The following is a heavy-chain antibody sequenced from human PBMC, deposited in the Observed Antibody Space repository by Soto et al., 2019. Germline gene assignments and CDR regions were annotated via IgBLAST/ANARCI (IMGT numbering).Heavy chain of an antibody. CDR1: GFTFSSYS. J-gene: IGHJ3*02. CDR2: ISSSSSTI. Sequence: GGSLRLSCAASGFTFSSYSMNWVRQAPGKGLEWVSYISSSSSTIYYADSVKGRFTISRDNSKNTLYLQMNSLRAEDTAVYYCAKPGTLSPDDAFDIWGQGTMVTVSS. V-gene: IGHV3-48*01. CDR3: AKPGTLSPDDAFDI.